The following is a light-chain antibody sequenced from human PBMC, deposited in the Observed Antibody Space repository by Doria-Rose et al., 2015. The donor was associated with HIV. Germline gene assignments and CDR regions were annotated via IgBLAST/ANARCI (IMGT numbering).Light chain of an antibody. CDR3: CSYAGTPLV. J-gene: IGLJ1*01. Sequence: GCPGPSITISCPGPSPAVGSYNLVSWYQQHPGKAPKLMIYEVNKRPSGVSYRFSGSKSGNTASLTISGLQAEDEADYYCCSYAGTPLVFGSGTKVAVL. V-gene: IGLV2-23*02. CDR1: SPAVGSYNL. CDR2: EVN.